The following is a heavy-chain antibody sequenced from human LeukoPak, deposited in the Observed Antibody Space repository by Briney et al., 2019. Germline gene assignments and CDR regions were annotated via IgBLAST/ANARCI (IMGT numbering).Heavy chain of an antibody. J-gene: IGHJ4*02. CDR3: ARDPASAVPIDY. V-gene: IGHV3-7*01. Sequence: GGSLRLSCAASGFTFSTYWMSWVRQAPGKGLEWVATIKQDGSEKYYVDSLKGRFTISRDNAKNSLYLQMNSLRVEDTAVYYCARDPASAVPIDYLGQGTLVTVSS. CDR2: IKQDGSEK. CDR1: GFTFSTYW. D-gene: IGHD2-2*01.